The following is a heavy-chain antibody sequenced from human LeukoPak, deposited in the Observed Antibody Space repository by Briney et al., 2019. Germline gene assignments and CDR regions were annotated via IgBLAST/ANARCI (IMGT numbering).Heavy chain of an antibody. CDR3: ATEGEEWTNFDY. V-gene: IGHV3-30*04. J-gene: IGHJ4*02. D-gene: IGHD3-3*01. CDR1: GITFSTTG. Sequence: PGGSLRLSCAVSGITFSTTGLHWVRQAPGKGLEGVAMISPDGSTTFYTDSMKGRLTISRDNSNNTLYLQMNSLRLEDTALYYCATEGEEWTNFDYWGQGTLVTVSS. CDR2: ISPDGSTT.